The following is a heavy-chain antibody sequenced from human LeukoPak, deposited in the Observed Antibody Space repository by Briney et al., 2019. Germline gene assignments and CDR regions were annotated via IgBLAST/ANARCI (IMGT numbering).Heavy chain of an antibody. CDR1: GGSISSYY. CDR2: IYTSGST. Sequence: SETLSLTCTVSGGSISSYYWSWIRQPAGKGLEWIGRIYTSGSTNYNPSLKSRVTISVDTSKNQFSLKLSSVTAADTAVYYCARAPRIAAAGPLFDYWGQGTLVTVSS. CDR3: ARAPRIAAAGPLFDY. V-gene: IGHV4-4*07. J-gene: IGHJ4*02. D-gene: IGHD6-13*01.